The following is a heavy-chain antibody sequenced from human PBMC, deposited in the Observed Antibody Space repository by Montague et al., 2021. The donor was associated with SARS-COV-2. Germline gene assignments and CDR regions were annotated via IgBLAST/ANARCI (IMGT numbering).Heavy chain of an antibody. Sequence: PALVKPTQTLTLTCTFSGFSLSTSGMCVSWIRQPPGKALEWLALIDWDDDKYYNTSLKTRLTISKDTSKNQVVLTMTNMDPVDTATYYCARTPVDNSYGYWAPYYYGMDVWGQGTTVTVSS. V-gene: IGHV2-70*01. CDR2: IDWDDDK. D-gene: IGHD5-18*01. J-gene: IGHJ6*02. CDR3: ARTPVDNSYGYWAPYYYGMDV. CDR1: GFSLSTSGMC.